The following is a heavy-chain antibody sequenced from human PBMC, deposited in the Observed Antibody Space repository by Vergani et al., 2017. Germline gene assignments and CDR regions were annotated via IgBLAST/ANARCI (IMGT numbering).Heavy chain of an antibody. CDR1: GFTFSSYG. D-gene: IGHD5-24*01. Sequence: QVQLVESGGGVVQPGRSLRLSCAASGFTFSSYGMHWVRQAPGKGLEWVAVISYDGSNKYYADSVKGRFTISRDNSKNTLYPQMNSLRAEDTAVYYCAKGEWLQPNYYYYYGMDVWGQGTTVTVSS. V-gene: IGHV3-30*18. CDR2: ISYDGSNK. CDR3: AKGEWLQPNYYYYYGMDV. J-gene: IGHJ6*02.